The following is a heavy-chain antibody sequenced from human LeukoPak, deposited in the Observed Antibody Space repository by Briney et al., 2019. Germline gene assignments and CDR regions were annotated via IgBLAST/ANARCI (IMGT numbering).Heavy chain of an antibody. J-gene: IGHJ4*02. CDR1: GFTFSSYW. V-gene: IGHV3-74*01. D-gene: IGHD3-9*01. Sequence: GGSLRLSCAASGFTFSSYWMHWVRQAPGKGLVWVSRINSDGSSTSYADSVKGRSTISRDNAKNTLYLQMNSLRAEDTAVYYCAREGNDDILTFDYWGQGTLVTVSS. CDR3: AREGNDDILTFDY. CDR2: INSDGSST.